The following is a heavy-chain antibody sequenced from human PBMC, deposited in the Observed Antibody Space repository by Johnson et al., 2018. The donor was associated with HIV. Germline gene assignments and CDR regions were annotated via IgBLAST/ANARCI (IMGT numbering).Heavy chain of an antibody. CDR1: GFTFSSNW. V-gene: IGHV3-7*05. D-gene: IGHD3-10*01. CDR3: ARHRARGASDI. J-gene: IGHJ3*02. Sequence: VQLVESGGGLVQPGGSLRLSCTASGFTFSSNWMNWVRQAPGKGLEWVANIKEDGSEKYYVDSVRGRFTISRDNAKNSLYLQMNSLRAEDTAVYYCARHRARGASDIWGQGTMVTVSS. CDR2: IKEDGSEK.